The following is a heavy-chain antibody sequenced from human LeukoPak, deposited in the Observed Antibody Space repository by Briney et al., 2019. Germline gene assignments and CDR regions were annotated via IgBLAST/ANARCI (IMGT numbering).Heavy chain of an antibody. Sequence: PSETLSLTCTVSGDSISSYYWTSVRQPASKGLEWIGRIYTSGSTNYNPSLKSRVTMSVDTSKNHFSLNLTSVTAADTAVYYCARDCSGVSCSPEKAFDLWGQGTMVIVSS. CDR1: GDSISSYY. J-gene: IGHJ3*01. V-gene: IGHV4-4*07. CDR2: IYTSGST. D-gene: IGHD2-15*01. CDR3: ARDCSGVSCSPEKAFDL.